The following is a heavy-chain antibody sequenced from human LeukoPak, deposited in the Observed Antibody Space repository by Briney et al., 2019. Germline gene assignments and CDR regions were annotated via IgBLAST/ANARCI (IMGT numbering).Heavy chain of an antibody. CDR1: GYTFTGYY. D-gene: IGHD6-19*01. Sequence: ASVKVSCKASGYTFTGYYIHWVRQAPGQGLEWMGWTSPNSGGTKYAQKFQGRVTMTRDTSISTAYMELSSLRSDDTAVYYCVREGRDSSGWYVGHWGQGTLVTVSS. V-gene: IGHV1-2*02. J-gene: IGHJ4*02. CDR3: VREGRDSSGWYVGH. CDR2: TSPNSGGT.